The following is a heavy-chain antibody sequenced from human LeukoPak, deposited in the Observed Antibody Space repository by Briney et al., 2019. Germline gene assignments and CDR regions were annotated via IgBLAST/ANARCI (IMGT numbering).Heavy chain of an antibody. Sequence: GGSLTLSCAASGFTFSSYAMSWVRQAPGKGLEWVSAISGSGGSTYYADSVKGRFTISRDNSKNTLYLQMNSLRAEDTAVYYCAKAHDSSGYWFYWGQGTLVTVSS. CDR2: ISGSGGST. J-gene: IGHJ4*02. D-gene: IGHD3-22*01. CDR3: AKAHDSSGYWFY. V-gene: IGHV3-23*01. CDR1: GFTFSSYA.